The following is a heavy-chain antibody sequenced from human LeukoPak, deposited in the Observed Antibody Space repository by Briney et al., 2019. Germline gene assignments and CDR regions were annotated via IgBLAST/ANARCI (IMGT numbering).Heavy chain of an antibody. J-gene: IGHJ6*03. V-gene: IGHV1-46*01. CDR1: GYTFTSYY. CDR3: ARLGSSSWYYYYYYMDV. D-gene: IGHD6-13*01. Sequence: ASVKVSCKASGYTFTSYYMHWVRQAPGQGLEWMGIINPSGGSTSYAQKLQGRVTMTTDTSTSTAYMELRSLRSDDTAVYYCARLGSSSWYYYYYYMDVWGKGTTVTVSS. CDR2: INPSGGST.